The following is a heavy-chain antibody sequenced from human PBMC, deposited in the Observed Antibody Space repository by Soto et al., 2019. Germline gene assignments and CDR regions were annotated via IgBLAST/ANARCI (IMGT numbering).Heavy chain of an antibody. CDR1: GYTFTGYY. CDR3: ARGGYSYGWYNWFDP. Sequence: QVQLVQSGAEVKKPGASVKVSCKASGYTFTGYYMHWVRQAPGQGLEWMGWINPNSGGTNYAQKFQGWVTMTRDTSISTAYMELRWLRSDDTAVYYCARGGYSYGWYNWFDPWGQGTLVTVSS. CDR2: INPNSGGT. J-gene: IGHJ5*02. V-gene: IGHV1-2*04. D-gene: IGHD5-18*01.